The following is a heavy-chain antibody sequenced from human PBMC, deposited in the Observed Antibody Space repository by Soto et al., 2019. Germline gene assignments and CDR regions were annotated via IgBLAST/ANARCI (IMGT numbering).Heavy chain of an antibody. D-gene: IGHD3-3*01. J-gene: IGHJ4*02. V-gene: IGHV3-23*01. CDR2: ISGSDGST. CDR1: GFSFSSYA. Sequence: PGGSLRLSCVASGFSFSSYAMTWVRQAPGRGLEWVSVISGSDGSTYYADSVKGRFTISRDNSKNTLYLQMNRLRAEDTAVYSCAKKVTIYAVDPADYWGQGTQVTASS. CDR3: AKKVTIYAVDPADY.